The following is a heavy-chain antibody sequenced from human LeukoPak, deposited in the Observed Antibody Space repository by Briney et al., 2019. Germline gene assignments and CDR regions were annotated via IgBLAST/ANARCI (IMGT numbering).Heavy chain of an antibody. Sequence: PGGSLRLSCAASRFTFSSYAMHWVRQAPGKGLEYVSAISSNGGSTYYANSVKGRFTISRDNSKNTLYLQMGSLRAEDMAVYYCARGVLARGSSGWCFDYWGQGTLVTVSS. CDR3: ARGVLARGSSGWCFDY. CDR1: RFTFSSYA. J-gene: IGHJ4*02. V-gene: IGHV3-64*01. D-gene: IGHD6-19*01. CDR2: ISSNGGST.